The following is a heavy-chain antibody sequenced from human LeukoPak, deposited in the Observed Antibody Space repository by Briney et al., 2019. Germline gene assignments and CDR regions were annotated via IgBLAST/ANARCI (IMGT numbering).Heavy chain of an antibody. CDR2: IIPIFGTA. CDR1: GGTFSSYA. CDR3: HYYGSGSYLHFDY. Sequence: GASVKVSCKASGGTFSSYAISWVRQAPGQGLEWMGGIIPIFGTASYAQKFQGRVTITADKSTSTACMELSSLRSEDTAVYYCHYYGSGSYLHFDYWGQGTLVTVSS. V-gene: IGHV1-69*06. J-gene: IGHJ4*02. D-gene: IGHD3-10*01.